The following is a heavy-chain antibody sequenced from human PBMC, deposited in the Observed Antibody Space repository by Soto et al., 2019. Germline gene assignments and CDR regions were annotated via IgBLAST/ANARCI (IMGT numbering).Heavy chain of an antibody. CDR1: GGTFNTYT. J-gene: IGHJ3*01. CDR3: SSGSWSAETFDV. Sequence: QVHLIQSGAEVKKPGSSVKVSCKAAGGTFNTYTLFWVRQAPGHGLEWMGRIIPMLPVTNSAQKFQGRLTLTAHKSTRTVCMELPRLTSDDTAVYYCSSGSWSAETFDVWGQGTMVTVSS. V-gene: IGHV1-69*02. D-gene: IGHD2-2*01. CDR2: IIPMLPVT.